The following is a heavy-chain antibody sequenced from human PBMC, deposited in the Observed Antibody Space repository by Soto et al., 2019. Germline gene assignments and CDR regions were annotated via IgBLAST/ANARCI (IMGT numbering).Heavy chain of an antibody. CDR3: ARDATFGPKGGSFAI. D-gene: IGHD3-16*01. J-gene: IGHJ3*02. V-gene: IGHV3-21*01. CDR1: GFTFSSYS. Sequence: GGSLRLSCAASGFTFSSYSMNWVRQAPGKGLEWVSSISSSSSYIYYADSVKGRFTISRDNSENTLYLQMNSLRVEDTAVYYCARDATFGPKGGSFAIWGHGTLVTVS. CDR2: ISSSSSYI.